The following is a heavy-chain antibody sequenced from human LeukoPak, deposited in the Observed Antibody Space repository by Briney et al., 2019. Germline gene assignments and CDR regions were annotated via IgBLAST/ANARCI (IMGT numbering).Heavy chain of an antibody. CDR1: GGTFSSYI. Sequence: ASVKVSCKASGGTFSSYIITWVRQAPGQGLEWMGGIIPILGTANYAQKFQWRVTITADESTSTAYMGLSSLRSEDTAVYFCARTGYHYNSYGYYFLDYWGQGTLVTVSS. D-gene: IGHD3-22*01. CDR3: ARTGYHYNSYGYYFLDY. CDR2: IIPILGTA. V-gene: IGHV1-69*16. J-gene: IGHJ4*02.